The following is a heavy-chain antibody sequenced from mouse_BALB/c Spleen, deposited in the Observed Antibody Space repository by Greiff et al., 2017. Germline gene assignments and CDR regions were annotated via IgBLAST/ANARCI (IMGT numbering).Heavy chain of an antibody. D-gene: IGHD1-1*01. CDR1: GYTFTSYV. Sequence: QLKESGPELVKPGASVKMSCKASGYTFTSYVMHWVKQKPGQGLEWIGYINPYNDGTKYNEKFKGKATLTSDKSSSTAYMELSSLTSEDSAVYYCARSPVVDWYFDVWGAGTTVTVSS. V-gene: IGHV1-14*01. J-gene: IGHJ1*01. CDR2: INPYNDGT. CDR3: ARSPVVDWYFDV.